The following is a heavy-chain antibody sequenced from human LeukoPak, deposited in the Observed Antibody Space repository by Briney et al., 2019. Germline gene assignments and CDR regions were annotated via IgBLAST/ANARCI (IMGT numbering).Heavy chain of an antibody. CDR3: ARPRAYDTRDFDY. CDR1: GFTFSSYW. D-gene: IGHD3-22*01. Sequence: PGGSLRLSCAASGFTFSSYWMHWVRQAPGKGLVWVSRINTDGSSTTYADSVKGRLTISRDNAKNTLYLQMNSLRAEDTAVYYCARPRAYDTRDFDYWGQGTLVTVSS. J-gene: IGHJ4*02. CDR2: INTDGSST. V-gene: IGHV3-74*01.